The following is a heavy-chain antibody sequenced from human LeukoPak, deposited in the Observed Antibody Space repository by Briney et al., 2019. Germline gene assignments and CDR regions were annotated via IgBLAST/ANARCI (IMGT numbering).Heavy chain of an antibody. J-gene: IGHJ3*02. Sequence: GGTLRLTCAAYGFTFSSYSRNWVRQAPGKGLEWISSISSSRSYIFYADSVKGRFTISRDSAKNSLYLQMSSRRAEDTAVYYCARERRSVVITTDAFDIWGQGTMVTVSS. V-gene: IGHV3-21*01. CDR3: ARERRSVVITTDAFDI. D-gene: IGHD3-22*01. CDR2: ISSSRSYI. CDR1: GFTFSSYS.